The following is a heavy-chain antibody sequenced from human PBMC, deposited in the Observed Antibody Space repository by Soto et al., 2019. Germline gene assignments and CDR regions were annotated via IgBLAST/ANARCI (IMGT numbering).Heavy chain of an antibody. CDR2: ISGGGYTA. Sequence: EVQLLESGGGLVQPGGSLRLSCVVSGLTSRSHAMSWVRQAPGQGLEWVAGISGGGYTASYPDSVRGQFTISRDNTNNTVYLQIDNLRADDSAVYYCAKAQELATIKSNFDYWGQGSVVTVSS. V-gene: IGHV3-23*01. CDR1: GLTSRSHA. D-gene: IGHD5-12*01. J-gene: IGHJ4*02. CDR3: AKAQELATIKSNFDY.